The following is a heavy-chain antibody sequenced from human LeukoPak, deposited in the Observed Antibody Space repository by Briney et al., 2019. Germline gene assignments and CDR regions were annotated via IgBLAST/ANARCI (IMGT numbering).Heavy chain of an antibody. Sequence: SETLSLTCTVSGGSISSYYWSWIRQPPGKGLEWLGYIYYSGSTNHNPSLKSRVTISVDTSKTQFSLKLSSVTAADTAVYYCARDSGGYCSSTSCYGGGWFDPWGQGTLVTVSS. V-gene: IGHV4-59*01. CDR1: GGSISSYY. D-gene: IGHD2-2*01. J-gene: IGHJ5*02. CDR3: ARDSGGYCSSTSCYGGGWFDP. CDR2: IYYSGST.